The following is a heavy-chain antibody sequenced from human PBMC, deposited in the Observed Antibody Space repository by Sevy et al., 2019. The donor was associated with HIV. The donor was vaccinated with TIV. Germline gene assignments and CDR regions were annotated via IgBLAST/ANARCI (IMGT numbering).Heavy chain of an antibody. J-gene: IGHJ4*02. D-gene: IGHD3-16*01. Sequence: GGSLRLSCAASGFTFFSHVMSWVRQAPGKGLEWVGTIKQDGSEKYYVDSVKGRFTISRDNAKNSLYLQMNSLRAEDTAVYYCARDGGLSYWGQGTLVTVSS. CDR2: IKQDGSEK. CDR1: GFTFFSHV. CDR3: ARDGGLSY. V-gene: IGHV3-7*01.